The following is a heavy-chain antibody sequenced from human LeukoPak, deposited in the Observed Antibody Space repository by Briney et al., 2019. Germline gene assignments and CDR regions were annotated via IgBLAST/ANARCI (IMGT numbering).Heavy chain of an antibody. Sequence: GESLRLSCAASGFTFGSYSMNWVRQAPGKGLEWVSSISSSSYIYYADSVKGRFTISRDNAKNSLYLQMNSLRAEDTAVYYCAIVGATDFDYWGQGTLVTVSS. CDR1: GFTFGSYS. V-gene: IGHV3-21*01. CDR2: ISSSSYI. J-gene: IGHJ4*02. CDR3: AIVGATDFDY. D-gene: IGHD1-26*01.